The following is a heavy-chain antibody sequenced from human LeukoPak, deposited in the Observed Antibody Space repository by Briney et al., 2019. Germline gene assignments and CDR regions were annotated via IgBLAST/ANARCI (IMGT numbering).Heavy chain of an antibody. CDR1: GFTFSSYG. D-gene: IGHD6-19*01. Sequence: GGSLRLSCAASGFTFSSYGMHWVRQAPGKGLEWVAFIRYDGSNKYYADSVKGRFTISRDNSKNTLYLQMNSLRAEDTAVYYCAKDSVRIAVAGPRTPWYWGQGTLVTVSS. CDR2: IRYDGSNK. CDR3: AKDSVRIAVAGPRTPWY. J-gene: IGHJ4*02. V-gene: IGHV3-30*02.